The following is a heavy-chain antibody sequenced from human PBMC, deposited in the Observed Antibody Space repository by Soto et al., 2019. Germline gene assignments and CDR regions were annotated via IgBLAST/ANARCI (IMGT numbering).Heavy chain of an antibody. CDR2: ISSSGSTI. CDR3: GSSGWHDAFDI. D-gene: IGHD6-19*01. J-gene: IGHJ3*02. Sequence: QVQLVESGGGLVKPGGSLRLSCAASGFTFNDYYMSWIRQAPGKGLEWISYISSSGSTIYYADSVKGRFTISRDSAKNSLYLQMNSLRAEDTAVYYCGSSGWHDAFDIWGQGTMVTVSS. CDR1: GFTFNDYY. V-gene: IGHV3-11*01.